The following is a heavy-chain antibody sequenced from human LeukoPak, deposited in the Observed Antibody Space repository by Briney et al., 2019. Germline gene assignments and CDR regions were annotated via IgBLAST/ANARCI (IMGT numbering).Heavy chain of an antibody. V-gene: IGHV1-69*13. J-gene: IGHJ4*02. CDR2: IIPIFGTA. CDR1: GGTFSSYA. Sequence: SVKVSCKASGGTFSSYAISWVRQAPGQGLEWMGGIIPIFGTANYAQKFQGRVTITADESTSTAYMELSSLRSEDTAVYYCAREYFGDSSTSSAHIDYWGQGTLVTVSS. CDR3: AREYFGDSSTSSAHIDY. D-gene: IGHD2-2*01.